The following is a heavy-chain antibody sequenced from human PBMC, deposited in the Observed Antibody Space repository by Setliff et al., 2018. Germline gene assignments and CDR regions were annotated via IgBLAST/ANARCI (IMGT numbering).Heavy chain of an antibody. Sequence: GGSLRLSCAASGFPFSTYWLNWVRQAPGKGLEWVANIKQDGSEKYYVDSVKGRFTIARDNAQNSLYLQMDSLRAEDTAVYYCARFACSGGSCYLSSSDYWGQGTLVTVSS. D-gene: IGHD2-15*01. J-gene: IGHJ4*02. CDR1: GFPFSTYW. V-gene: IGHV3-7*01. CDR3: ARFACSGGSCYLSSSDY. CDR2: IKQDGSEK.